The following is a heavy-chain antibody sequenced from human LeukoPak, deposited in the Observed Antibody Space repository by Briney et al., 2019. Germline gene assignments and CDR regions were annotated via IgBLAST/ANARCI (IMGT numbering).Heavy chain of an antibody. CDR3: VKLVGVGELFWGHFLEDF. V-gene: IGHV1-46*01. CDR1: GYTFTSYY. Sequence: ASVKVSCKASGYTFTSYYMHWVRQAPGQGLEWMGIINPSGGSTSYAQKFQGRVTMTRDMSTSTVYMELSSLRSEDTAVYYCVKLVGVGELFWGHFLEDFWGQGTLVTVSS. D-gene: IGHD3-10*01. J-gene: IGHJ4*02. CDR2: INPSGGST.